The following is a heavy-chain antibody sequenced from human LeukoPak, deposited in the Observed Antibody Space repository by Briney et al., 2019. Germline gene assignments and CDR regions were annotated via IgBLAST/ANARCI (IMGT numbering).Heavy chain of an antibody. CDR1: GYTFTSYG. CDR2: ISAYNGNT. D-gene: IGHD6-19*01. J-gene: IGHJ3*02. Sequence: ASVKVSCKASGYTFTSYGISWVRQAPGQGLEWMGWISAYNGNTNYAQKLQGRVTMTTDTSTSTAYMELRSLRSDDTAVYYCAREARGWPGGDAFDIWGQGTMVTVSS. CDR3: AREARGWPGGDAFDI. V-gene: IGHV1-18*01.